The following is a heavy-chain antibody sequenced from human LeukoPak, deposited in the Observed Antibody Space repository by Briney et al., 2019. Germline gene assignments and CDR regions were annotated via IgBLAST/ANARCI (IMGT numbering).Heavy chain of an antibody. CDR1: GFTFSSYA. J-gene: IGHJ5*02. CDR2: IGGAGI. CDR3: AKGIFRIDH. D-gene: IGHD3-3*01. V-gene: IGHV3-23*01. Sequence: PGGSLRLSCAASGFTFSSYAMTWVRQAPGNGLEWVSTIGGAGIFYADSVKGRFTISRDDSRNILFLQMNSLRAEDTAIYYCAKGIFRIDHWGQGTLVTVSS.